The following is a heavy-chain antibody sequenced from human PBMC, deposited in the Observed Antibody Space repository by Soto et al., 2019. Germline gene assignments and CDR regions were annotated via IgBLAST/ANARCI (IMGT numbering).Heavy chain of an antibody. CDR1: GDSVTTGSYY. J-gene: IGHJ4*02. Sequence: PSETLSLTCAVSGDSVTTGSYYWSWIRQPPGKTLEWIGYIYYSGSTNYNPSLKSRATIYTDTSGRHFSLNPTSVTADNTAVYFCAKRDYAFDSWGQGTLVTVSS. D-gene: IGHD4-17*01. V-gene: IGHV4-61*01. CDR2: IYYSGST. CDR3: AKRDYAFDS.